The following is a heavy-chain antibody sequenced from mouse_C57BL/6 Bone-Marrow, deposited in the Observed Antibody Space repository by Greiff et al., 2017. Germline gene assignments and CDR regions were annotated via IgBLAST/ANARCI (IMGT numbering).Heavy chain of an antibody. Sequence: VQLQQSGPELVKPGASVKLSCKASGYTFTSYDINWVKQRPGQGLEWIGWIYPRDGSTKYNEKFKGKATLTVDTSSSTAYMELHSLTSDDSAVYFCARGRVYGSSYGYFDVWGTGTTVTVSS. CDR2: IYPRDGST. V-gene: IGHV1-85*01. J-gene: IGHJ1*03. CDR1: GYTFTSYD. CDR3: ARGRVYGSSYGYFDV. D-gene: IGHD1-1*01.